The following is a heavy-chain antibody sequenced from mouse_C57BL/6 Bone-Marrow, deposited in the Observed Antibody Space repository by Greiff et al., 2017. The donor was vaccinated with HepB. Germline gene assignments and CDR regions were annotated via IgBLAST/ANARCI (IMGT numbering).Heavy chain of an antibody. CDR1: GYTFTDYE. CDR3: TRRSYYYGYWYFDV. Sequence: QVQLQQSGAELVRPGASVTLSCKASGYTFTDYEMHWVKQTPVHGLEWIGAIDPETGGTAYNQKFKGKAILTADKSSSTAYMELRSLTSEDSAVYYCTRRSYYYGYWYFDVWGTGTTVTVSS. V-gene: IGHV1-15*01. CDR2: IDPETGGT. J-gene: IGHJ1*03. D-gene: IGHD1-1*01.